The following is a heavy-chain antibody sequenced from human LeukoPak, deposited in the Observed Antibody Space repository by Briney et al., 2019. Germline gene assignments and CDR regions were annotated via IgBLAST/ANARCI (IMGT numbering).Heavy chain of an antibody. CDR1: GFTFSSYS. Sequence: GGSLTLSCAASGFTFSSYSMNWVRQAPGKGLEWVSYISSSSGTIYYADSVKGRFTISRDNAKNSLYLQMNSPRAEDTAMYYCANSIGGSGSYYAFEHWGQGTLVTVSS. CDR2: ISSSSGTI. CDR3: ANSIGGSGSYYAFEH. D-gene: IGHD3-10*01. V-gene: IGHV3-48*01. J-gene: IGHJ4*02.